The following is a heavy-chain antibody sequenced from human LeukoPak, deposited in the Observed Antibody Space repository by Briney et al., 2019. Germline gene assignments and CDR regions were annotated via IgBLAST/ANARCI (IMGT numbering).Heavy chain of an antibody. D-gene: IGHD5-24*01. J-gene: IGHJ3*02. CDR3: ARGYRLEMATSETAYDAFDI. CDR2: IIPIFGTA. Sequence: SVKVSCKASGGTFSSYAISWVRQAPGQGLEWMGGIIPIFGTANYAQKFQGRVTITADTSTSTAYMELSSLRSEDTAVYYCARGYRLEMATSETAYDAFDIWGQGTMVTVSS. CDR1: GGTFSSYA. V-gene: IGHV1-69*06.